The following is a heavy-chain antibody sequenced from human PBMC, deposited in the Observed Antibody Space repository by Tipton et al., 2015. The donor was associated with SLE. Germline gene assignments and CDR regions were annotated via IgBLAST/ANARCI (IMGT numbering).Heavy chain of an antibody. Sequence: SLRLSCAASGFTFSSYGMHWVRQAPGKGLEWVANIKQDGSEKYYVDSVKGRFTISRDNSKNTLYLQMNSLRAEDTAVYYCARGARGWGYMDVWGKGTTVTVAS. CDR3: ARGARGWGYMDV. CDR1: GFTFSSYG. CDR2: IKQDGSEK. D-gene: IGHD6-19*01. J-gene: IGHJ6*03. V-gene: IGHV3-7*03.